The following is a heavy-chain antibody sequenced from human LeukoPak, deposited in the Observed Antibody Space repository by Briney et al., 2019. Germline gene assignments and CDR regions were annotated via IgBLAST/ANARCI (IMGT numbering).Heavy chain of an antibody. CDR1: GFTFSSYA. CDR3: ATGDLPYYGEYTGTIDY. D-gene: IGHD4-17*01. V-gene: IGHV3-23*01. Sequence: PGGSLRLSCAASGFTFSSYAMNWVRQAPGKGLEWVSAISGSGGSTNYAYAVNGRCTISRDNSNKTLYLQMNSLRAEDTAVHYCATGDLPYYGEYTGTIDYWGQGTLVSVSS. CDR2: ISGSGGST. J-gene: IGHJ4*02.